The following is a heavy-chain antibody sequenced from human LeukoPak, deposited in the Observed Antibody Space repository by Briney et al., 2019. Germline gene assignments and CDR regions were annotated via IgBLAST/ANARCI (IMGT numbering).Heavy chain of an antibody. CDR3: ARLPDDYGDYKYFQH. J-gene: IGHJ1*01. CDR2: ISYDGSNK. V-gene: IGHV3-30*03. D-gene: IGHD4-17*01. Sequence: GGSLRLSCAASGFTFSSYGMHWVRRAPGKGLEWVAVISYDGSNKYYADSVKGRFTISRDNSKNTLYLQMNSLRAEDTAVYYCARLPDDYGDYKYFQHWGQGTLVTVTS. CDR1: GFTFSSYG.